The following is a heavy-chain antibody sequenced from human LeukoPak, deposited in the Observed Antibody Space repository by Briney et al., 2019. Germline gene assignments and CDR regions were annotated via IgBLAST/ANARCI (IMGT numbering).Heavy chain of an antibody. D-gene: IGHD5-12*01. CDR1: GYTFTSYG. J-gene: IGHJ4*02. CDR3: ARDRGNIVATIPFDY. CDR2: ISAYNGNT. V-gene: IGHV1-18*01. Sequence: ASVNVSCKASGYTFTSYGISWVRQAPGQGLEWMGWISAYNGNTNYAQKLQGRVTMTTDTSTSTAYMELRSLRSDDTAVYYCARDRGNIVATIPFDYWGQGTLVTVSS.